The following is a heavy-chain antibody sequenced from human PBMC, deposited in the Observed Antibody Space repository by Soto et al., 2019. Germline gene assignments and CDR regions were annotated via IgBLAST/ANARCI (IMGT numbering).Heavy chain of an antibody. J-gene: IGHJ4*02. CDR1: GDTFTFYS. V-gene: IGHV1-69*02. Sequence: QVQLVQSGAEVKKPGSSVRVSCKASGDTFTFYSFNWVRQAPGLGLEWMGRINPILSMSNYAQRFQGRVTMTADKSTSTAYMELGSLRSEDTAMYYCASSYGSGYRAFDYWGQGALVTVSS. D-gene: IGHD3-10*01. CDR3: ASSYGSGYRAFDY. CDR2: INPILSMS.